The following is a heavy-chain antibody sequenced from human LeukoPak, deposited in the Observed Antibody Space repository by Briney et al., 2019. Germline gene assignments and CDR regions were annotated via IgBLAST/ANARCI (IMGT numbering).Heavy chain of an antibody. J-gene: IGHJ4*02. D-gene: IGHD5-12*01. CDR3: VRLVDGDIDY. CDR1: GDSVSNKNTA. CDR2: TYYRSKWHN. V-gene: IGHV6-1*01. Sequence: SQTLSLTCAISGDSVSNKNTAWNWIRQSPSRGLEWLGRTYYRSKWHNTYAASVKSRITINPDTSKNQFSLQLNSVTPEDTAVYFCVRLVDGDIDYWGQGTLVTVSS.